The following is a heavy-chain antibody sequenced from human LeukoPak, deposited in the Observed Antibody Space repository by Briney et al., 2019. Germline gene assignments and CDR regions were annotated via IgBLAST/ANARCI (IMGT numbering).Heavy chain of an antibody. CDR2: IYYSGST. D-gene: IGHD5-18*01. J-gene: IGHJ4*02. Sequence: SETLSLTCTVSGDSISSGDYYWSWIRQPPGKGLEWIGYIYYSGSTNYNPSLKSRVTISVDTSKNQFSLKLSSVTAADTAVYYCASTGGYSYGWGYYFDYWGQGTLVTVSS. CDR1: GDSISSGDYY. V-gene: IGHV4-61*08. CDR3: ASTGGYSYGWGYYFDY.